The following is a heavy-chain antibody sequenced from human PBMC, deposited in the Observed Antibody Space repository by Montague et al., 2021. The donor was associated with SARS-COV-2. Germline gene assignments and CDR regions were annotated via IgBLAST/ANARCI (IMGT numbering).Heavy chain of an antibody. CDR1: GGSISSSNYF. CDR3: ARDVGKGFGGYETEGGFDY. J-gene: IGHJ4*02. V-gene: IGHV4-39*07. D-gene: IGHD5-12*01. Sequence: SETLSLTCTVPGGSISSSNYFWGWIRQPPGKGLEWIGSIYFGGGTYYNPSLKSRVTISVDTSKNHFSLKLTSVTAADTAVYYCARDVGKGFGGYETEGGFDYWGQGTPVTVSS. CDR2: IYFGGGT.